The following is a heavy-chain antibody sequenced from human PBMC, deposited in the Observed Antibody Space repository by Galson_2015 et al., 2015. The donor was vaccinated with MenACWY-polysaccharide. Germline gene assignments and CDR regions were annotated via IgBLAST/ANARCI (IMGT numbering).Heavy chain of an antibody. CDR3: AKLMGVSTWYLVDY. CDR1: GFTFSENA. V-gene: IGHV3-23*01. Sequence: SLRLSCAASGFTFSENAMSWVRQAPGKGLEWVSSLSNSGDYTYYADSVKGRFTISRDNFKNTVHLQMNSLRADDTAVYYCAKLMGVSTWYLVDYWGLGTLVTVSS. D-gene: IGHD6-13*01. CDR2: LSNSGDYT. J-gene: IGHJ4*02.